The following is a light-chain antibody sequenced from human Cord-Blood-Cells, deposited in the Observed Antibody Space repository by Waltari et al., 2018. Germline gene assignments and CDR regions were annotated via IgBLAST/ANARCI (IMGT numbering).Light chain of an antibody. CDR1: QSVSRSY. Sequence: EIVLTQSPGTLSLSPGERATLSCRASQSVSRSYLAWYQQKPGQAPRLLIYGASSRATGIPDRFSGSGSGTDFTLTISRPEPEDFAVYYCQQYGSSPSFGQGTKLEIK. V-gene: IGKV3-20*01. CDR2: GAS. CDR3: QQYGSSPS. J-gene: IGKJ2*03.